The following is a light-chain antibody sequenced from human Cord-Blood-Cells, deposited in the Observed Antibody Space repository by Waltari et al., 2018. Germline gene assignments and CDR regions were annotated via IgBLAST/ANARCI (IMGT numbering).Light chain of an antibody. CDR2: WAS. CDR1: QSVLYSSNNKNY. CDR3: QQYYSTPIT. J-gene: IGKJ5*01. V-gene: IGKV4-1*01. Sequence: DIVMTQSPDSLAVSLGERATINCKSSQSVLYSSNNKNYLAWYQKKPGQPPKLLIYWASTRESGVPDRFRGSGSGTDFTLTISSLQAEDVAVYYCQQYYSTPITFGQGTRLEIK.